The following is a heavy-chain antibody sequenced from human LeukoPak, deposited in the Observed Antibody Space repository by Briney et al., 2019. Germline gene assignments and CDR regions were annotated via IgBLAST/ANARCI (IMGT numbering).Heavy chain of an antibody. J-gene: IGHJ4*02. Sequence: GGSLRLSCAGSGFTFSDYEMNWVRQAPGKGLEWLSYISSSGSTIYYAASLKGRFTISRDNAKNSLYLQMTSLRVEDTAVYYCARGNGNYVYWGQGTLVTVSS. V-gene: IGHV3-48*03. CDR3: ARGNGNYVY. CDR1: GFTFSDYE. CDR2: ISSSGSTI. D-gene: IGHD1-7*01.